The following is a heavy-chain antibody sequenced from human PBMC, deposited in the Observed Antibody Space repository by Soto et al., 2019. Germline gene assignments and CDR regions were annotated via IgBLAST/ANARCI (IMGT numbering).Heavy chain of an antibody. J-gene: IGHJ5*02. D-gene: IGHD1-26*01. V-gene: IGHV4-30-4*01. CDR2: IYYSGST. CDR1: GGSISSGDYS. Sequence: QVQLQESGPGLVKPSQTLSLTCTVSGGSISSGDYSWRWIRQPPGKGLEWIGYIYYSGSTYYNPSLKSRVTISVDTSKNQFSLKLSSVTAADTAVYYCAREWSYSGSYPNNNWFDPWGQGTLVTVSS. CDR3: AREWSYSGSYPNNNWFDP.